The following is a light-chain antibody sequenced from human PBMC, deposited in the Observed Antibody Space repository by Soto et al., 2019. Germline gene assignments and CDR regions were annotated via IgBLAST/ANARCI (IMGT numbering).Light chain of an antibody. J-gene: IGLJ2*01. CDR2: ENN. CDR3: ATWDDSLSGPV. Sequence: QSVLTQPPSVSGTPGQRVSISCSGSSSNIGSSDVYWYQQLPGTAPKLFIYENNRRPSGVPDRFSGSKSGTSASLAISGLRSEAEADYYCATWDDSLSGPVFGGGTKLTVL. V-gene: IGLV1-47*01. CDR1: SSNIGSSD.